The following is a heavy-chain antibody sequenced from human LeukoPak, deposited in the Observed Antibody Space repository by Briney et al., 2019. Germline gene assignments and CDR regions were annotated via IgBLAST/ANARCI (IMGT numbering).Heavy chain of an antibody. D-gene: IGHD4-11*01. J-gene: IGHJ6*03. CDR2: IRYDGSNK. CDR3: ARDPFYSHYMDV. Sequence: GGSLRLSCAASGFTFSSYGMHWVRQAPGKGLEWVAFIRYDGSNKYYADSVEGRFTISRDNSKNTLYLQMNSLRAEDTAVYYCARDPFYSHYMDVWGKGTTVTVSS. CDR1: GFTFSSYG. V-gene: IGHV3-30*02.